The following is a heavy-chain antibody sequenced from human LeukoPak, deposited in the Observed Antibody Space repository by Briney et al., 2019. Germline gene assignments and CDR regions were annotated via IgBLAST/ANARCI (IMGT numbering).Heavy chain of an antibody. CDR3: AKGKDTLNPYWYFDV. D-gene: IGHD5-18*01. CDR1: GFSFDDYA. V-gene: IGHV3-20*04. J-gene: IGHJ2*01. CDR2: INWSGVST. Sequence: GGSLRLSCAASGFSFDDYAMSWVCQAPGKGLEWVSGINWSGVSTGYADSVKGRFTISRDNAKNSLFLQLNSLRAEDTAFYYCAKGKDTLNPYWYFDVWGRGTLVSVSS.